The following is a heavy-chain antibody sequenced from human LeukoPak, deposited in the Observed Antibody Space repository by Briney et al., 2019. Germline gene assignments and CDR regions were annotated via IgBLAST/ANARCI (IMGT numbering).Heavy chain of an antibody. J-gene: IGHJ4*02. CDR3: ARYGPLGAMISSRLY. V-gene: IGHV1-2*02. CDR1: GYTFSDYY. Sequence: GASVKVSCKASGYTFSDYYIHWVRQAPGQGLEWMGWMNPNSGATNYAQKFQGRVTLTRDTSIDTAYMELTSLTSDDTAVYYCARYGPLGAMISSRLYWGQGTLVTISS. D-gene: IGHD1-26*01. CDR2: MNPNSGAT.